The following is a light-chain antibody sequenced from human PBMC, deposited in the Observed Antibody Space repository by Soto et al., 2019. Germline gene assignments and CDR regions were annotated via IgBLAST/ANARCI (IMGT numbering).Light chain of an antibody. Sequence: QSVLTQPPSVSAAPGQVVTISFSGSSSNVGHNSVSWYQQLPRTAPKLLIYDNNKRPSGIPARFSGSQSGTSATLGITGLQTGDDVDYYCGAWDDRLTVYVFGTRTQVT. CDR1: SSNVGHNS. V-gene: IGLV1-51*01. J-gene: IGLJ1*01. CDR2: DNN. CDR3: GAWDDRLTVYV.